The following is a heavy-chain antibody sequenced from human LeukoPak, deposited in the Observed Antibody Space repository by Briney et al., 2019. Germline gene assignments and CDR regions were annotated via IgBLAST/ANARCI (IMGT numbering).Heavy chain of an antibody. CDR2: INPSSGNT. D-gene: IGHD5-12*01. Sequence: ASVKVSCKASGYTFSEYYLHWVRQAPGQGLEWMEWINPSSGNTNSAQKFQGRVTMTRDTSIITAYMELSRLRSDDTAVYYCARARKEIGYDGWFDPWGQGTLVTVSS. J-gene: IGHJ5*02. CDR1: GYTFSEYY. CDR3: ARARKEIGYDGWFDP. V-gene: IGHV1-2*02.